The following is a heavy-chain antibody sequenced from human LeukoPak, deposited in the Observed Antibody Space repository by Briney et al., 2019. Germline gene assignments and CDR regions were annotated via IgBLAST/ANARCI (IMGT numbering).Heavy chain of an antibody. J-gene: IGHJ4*02. D-gene: IGHD5-18*01. CDR3: AKDLRPYNSGADDY. CDR2: ISNSGDST. CDR1: GLTFSNYA. V-gene: IGHV3-23*01. Sequence: GGSLRLSYAASGLTFSNYAMSWVRQAPGKGLEWVSTISNSGDSTYYADSVKARFTISRDNSKSTLYVQMNSLRAEDTAVYYCAKDLRPYNSGADDYWGQGTLVTVSS.